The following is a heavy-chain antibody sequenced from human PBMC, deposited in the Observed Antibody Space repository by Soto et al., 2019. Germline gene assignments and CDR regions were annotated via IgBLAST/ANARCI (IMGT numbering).Heavy chain of an antibody. V-gene: IGHV4-34*01. CDR2: INHSGST. J-gene: IGHJ6*03. D-gene: IGHD6-19*01. CDR1: GGSFSGYY. CDR3: ARGPHSSGWYNYYYYMDV. Sequence: PSETLSLTCAVYGGSFSGYYWSWIRQPPGKGLEWIGEINHSGSTNYNPSLKSRVTISVDTSKNQFSLKLSSVTAADTAVYYCARGPHSSGWYNYYYYMDVWGKGTTVTSP.